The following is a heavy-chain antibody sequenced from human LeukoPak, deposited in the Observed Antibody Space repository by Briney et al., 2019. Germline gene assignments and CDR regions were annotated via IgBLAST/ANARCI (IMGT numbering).Heavy chain of an antibody. CDR1: GGSISSGTYY. V-gene: IGHV4-39*01. D-gene: IGHD1-26*01. CDR3: ARNASDSGTSYFDY. J-gene: IGHJ4*02. Sequence: SETLSLTCTVSGGSISSGTYYWGWLRQPPGKGLEWFGSIYYSGSTSYNPSLKSRVTISVDTSKNQFSLKLDSVTAADTAVYYCARNASDSGTSYFDYWGQGTLVTVSS. CDR2: IYYSGST.